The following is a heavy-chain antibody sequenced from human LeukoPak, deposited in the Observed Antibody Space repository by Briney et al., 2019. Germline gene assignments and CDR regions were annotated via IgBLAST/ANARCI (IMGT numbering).Heavy chain of an antibody. Sequence: GGSLRLSCAASGFTVSSNYMSWVRQAPGKGLEWDSVIYSGGSTYYADSVKGRFTISRDNSKNTLYLQMNSLRAEDTAVYYCARDRGYSYGYTHWFDPWGQGTLVTVSS. CDR2: IYSGGST. CDR3: ARDRGYSYGYTHWFDP. D-gene: IGHD5-18*01. J-gene: IGHJ5*02. CDR1: GFTVSSNY. V-gene: IGHV3-66*01.